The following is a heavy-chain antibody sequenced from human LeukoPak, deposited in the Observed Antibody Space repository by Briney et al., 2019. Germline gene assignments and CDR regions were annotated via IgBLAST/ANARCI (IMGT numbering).Heavy chain of an antibody. J-gene: IGHJ4*02. Sequence: SETLSLTCAVYGGSFSGYYWSWIRQPPGKGLEWIGEINHSGSTKYNPSLKSRITISVDTSKNQFSLKLSSVTAADTAVYYCARGRTYYSDSGLKPKWFLAHRPFDYWGQGTLVTVSS. D-gene: IGHD3-22*01. CDR1: GGSFSGYY. V-gene: IGHV4-34*01. CDR3: ARGRTYYSDSGLKPKWFLAHRPFDY. CDR2: INHSGST.